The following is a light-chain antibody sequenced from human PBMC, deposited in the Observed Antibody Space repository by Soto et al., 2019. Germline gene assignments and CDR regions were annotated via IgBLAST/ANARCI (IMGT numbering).Light chain of an antibody. CDR2: GAS. V-gene: IGKV3-20*01. CDR1: QSVSNNY. CDR3: QRYDSSSLT. J-gene: IGKJ4*01. Sequence: EIVLTQSPGTLSLSPGERATLSCRASQSVSNNYLAWYQQKPGQAPRLLIYGASNRATGIPDRFSGSGSGTDFTLTISRVEPEDFAVYYCQRYDSSSLTFGGGTKVDIK.